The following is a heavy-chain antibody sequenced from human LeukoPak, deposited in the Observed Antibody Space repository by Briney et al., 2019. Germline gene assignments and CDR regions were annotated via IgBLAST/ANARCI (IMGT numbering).Heavy chain of an antibody. CDR2: ISTSSSFI. Sequence: PGGSLRLSCAGSEFTFSRYNMNWIRQAPGKGLEWVSSISTSSSFIDYADSVKGRFTISRDNAKDSLHLQMDSLRADDTAVYYCVRDGIVGASYYFDFWGQGTLVTVSS. J-gene: IGHJ4*02. V-gene: IGHV3-21*01. D-gene: IGHD1-26*01. CDR1: EFTFSRYN. CDR3: VRDGIVGASYYFDF.